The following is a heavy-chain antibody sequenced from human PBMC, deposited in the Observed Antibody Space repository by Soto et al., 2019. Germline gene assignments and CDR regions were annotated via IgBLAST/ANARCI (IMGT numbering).Heavy chain of an antibody. CDR3: AAQEWAEGRYCSGAGCPDN. D-gene: IGHD2-15*01. CDR2: ISGGGGTT. CDR1: GFTFSSYA. J-gene: IGHJ4*02. V-gene: IGHV3-23*01. Sequence: GGSLRLSCVASGFTFSSYAMSWVRQAPGKGLEWVSAISGGGGTTYYADSVQGRFTISRDNSKNTLYLQMNSLRAEDTAVYYCAAQEWAEGRYCSGAGCPDNWGQGTLVTVSS.